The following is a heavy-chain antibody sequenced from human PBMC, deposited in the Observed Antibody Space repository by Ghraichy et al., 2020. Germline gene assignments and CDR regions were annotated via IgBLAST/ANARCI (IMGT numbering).Heavy chain of an antibody. CDR1: GFTFSSYW. CDR3: AREDCSSSSCYRSWGYYYYNGMDV. CDR2: INSDGSST. D-gene: IGHD2-2*01. Sequence: GESLNISCAASGFTFSSYWMHWVRQAPGKGLVWVSRINSDGSSTSYADSVKGRSTISRDNAKNTLYLQMNSLRAEDTAVYYCAREDCSSSSCYRSWGYYYYNGMDVWGQGTTVTVSS. V-gene: IGHV3-74*01. J-gene: IGHJ6*02.